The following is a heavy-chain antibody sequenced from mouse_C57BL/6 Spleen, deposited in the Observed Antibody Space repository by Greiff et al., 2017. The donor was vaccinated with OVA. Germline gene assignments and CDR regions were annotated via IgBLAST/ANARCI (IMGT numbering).Heavy chain of an antibody. D-gene: IGHD2-4*01. CDR1: GYTFTSYC. V-gene: IGHV1-81*01. CDR2: IYPRSGNT. Sequence: QVQLQQSGAELARPGASVKLSCKASGYTFTSYCISWVKQRTGQGLEWIGEIYPRSGNTYYNEKFKGKATLTADKSSSTAYMQLSSLTSEDSAVYLCASRVHYDYVGLSWLAYWGKGTLVTFSA. CDR3: ASRVHYDYVGLSWLAY. J-gene: IGHJ3*01.